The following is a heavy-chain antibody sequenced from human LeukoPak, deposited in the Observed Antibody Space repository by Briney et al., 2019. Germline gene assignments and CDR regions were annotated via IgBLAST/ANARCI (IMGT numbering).Heavy chain of an antibody. Sequence: PGGSLRLSCTVSGFTFGDYAINWVCQAPGKGLEWVGFIRSKAFGETAEYAASVKGRFTISRDDSKSIAYLQMNSLKTEDTAVYYCTRDRGSSTLGDYWGQGTLVTVSS. D-gene: IGHD7-27*01. V-gene: IGHV3-49*04. CDR3: TRDRGSSTLGDY. J-gene: IGHJ4*02. CDR2: IRSKAFGETA. CDR1: GFTFGDYA.